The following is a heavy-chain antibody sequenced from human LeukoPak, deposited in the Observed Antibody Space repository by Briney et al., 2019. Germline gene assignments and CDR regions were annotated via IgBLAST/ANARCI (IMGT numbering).Heavy chain of an antibody. D-gene: IGHD2-2*01. Sequence: LSLTCAVYGGSFSGYYWSWIRQAPGKGLEWVSYISSSGSTIYYADSVKGRFTISRDNAKNSLYLQMNSLRAEDTAVYYCARVAGYDHHYFDYWGQGTLVTVSS. CDR3: ARVAGYDHHYFDY. J-gene: IGHJ4*02. CDR2: ISSSGSTI. V-gene: IGHV3-11*01. CDR1: GGSFSGYY.